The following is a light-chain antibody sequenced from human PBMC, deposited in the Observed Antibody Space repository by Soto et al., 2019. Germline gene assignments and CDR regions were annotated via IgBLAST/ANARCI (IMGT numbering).Light chain of an antibody. Sequence: ETVMTQSPATLSVSPGERATLSCRASQSVHSNLAWYQQKSGQAPRLLIYGASTRATGIPARFSGSASGTEFPLIISSLQSEDFAVYYCQQYNNWPITFGQGTRLDIK. CDR1: QSVHSN. CDR2: GAS. CDR3: QQYNNWPIT. V-gene: IGKV3-15*01. J-gene: IGKJ5*01.